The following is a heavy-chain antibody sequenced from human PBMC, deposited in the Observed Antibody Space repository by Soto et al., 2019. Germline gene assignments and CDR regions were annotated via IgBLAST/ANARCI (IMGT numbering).Heavy chain of an antibody. CDR3: ARSGLLLGWFDP. V-gene: IGHV4-39*01. J-gene: IGHJ5*02. Sequence: PSETLSLTCTVSGGSISSSSYYWVWIRQPPGKGLEWIGSIYYSGSTYYNPSLKSRVTISVDTSKNQFSLKLSSVTAADTAVYYCARSGLLLGWFDPWGQGTLVTVSS. CDR2: IYYSGST. D-gene: IGHD3-10*01. CDR1: GGSISSSSYY.